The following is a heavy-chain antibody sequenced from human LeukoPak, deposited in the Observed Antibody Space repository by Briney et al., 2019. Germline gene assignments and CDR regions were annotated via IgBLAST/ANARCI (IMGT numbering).Heavy chain of an antibody. CDR1: GGSISSYY. V-gene: IGHV4-59*12. CDR3: ARDRYSSNWYFDY. Sequence: SETLSLTCTVSGGSISSYYWSWIRQPPGKGLEWIGYIYYSGSTNYNPSLKSRVTMSVDKSKNQFSLKLTSVTAADTAVYYCARDRYSSNWYFDYWGQGTLVTVSS. CDR2: IYYSGST. D-gene: IGHD6-13*01. J-gene: IGHJ4*02.